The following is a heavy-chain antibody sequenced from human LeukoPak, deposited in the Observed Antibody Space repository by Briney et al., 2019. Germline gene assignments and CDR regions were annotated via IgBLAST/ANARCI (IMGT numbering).Heavy chain of an antibody. CDR3: AKKGATTGDFDY. CDR1: GFTFSHFA. J-gene: IGHJ4*02. V-gene: IGHV3-23*01. CDR2: ISGSGSKT. Sequence: PGGSLRLSCVASGFTFSHFAMSWVRHTPGKGLEWVSAISGSGSKTYYLESVKGRFTISRDNSKNTLYLQMNSLRAEDTAVYYCAKKGATTGDFDYWGQGTLVTVSS. D-gene: IGHD1-26*01.